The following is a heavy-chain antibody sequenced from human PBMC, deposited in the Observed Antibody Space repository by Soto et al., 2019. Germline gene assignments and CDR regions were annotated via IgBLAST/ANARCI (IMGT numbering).Heavy chain of an antibody. CDR2: IWYDGGTT. CDR3: TTLYPGPFDY. D-gene: IGHD2-8*01. J-gene: IGHJ4*02. CDR1: GFTFSSYG. V-gene: IGHV3-15*01. Sequence: GGSLRLSCAASGFTFSSYGMHWVRQAPGKGLEWVAVIWYDGGTTDYAAPVKGRFTISRDDSKNTLYLQMNSLKTEDTAVYYCTTLYPGPFDYWGQGTLVTVSS.